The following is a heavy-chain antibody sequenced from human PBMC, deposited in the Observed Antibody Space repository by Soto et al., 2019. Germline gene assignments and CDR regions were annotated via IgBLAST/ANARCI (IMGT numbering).Heavy chain of an antibody. J-gene: IGHJ4*02. CDR2: IYYSGST. V-gene: IGHV4-59*01. Sequence: QVQLQESGPGLVKPSETLSLTCTVSGGSISSYYWSWIRQPPGKGLEWIVYIYYSGSTNYNPSLKSRVTISVDTSKNQFSLKLSSVTAADTAVYYCASTQGVNYDILTGYYDGSAFDYWGQGTLVTVSS. CDR3: ASTQGVNYDILTGYYDGSAFDY. D-gene: IGHD3-9*01. CDR1: GGSISSYY.